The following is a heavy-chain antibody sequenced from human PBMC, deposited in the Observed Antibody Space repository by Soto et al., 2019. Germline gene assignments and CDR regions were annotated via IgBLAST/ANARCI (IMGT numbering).Heavy chain of an antibody. D-gene: IGHD1-26*01. CDR2: IYYSGST. V-gene: IGHV4-39*01. CDR1: GGSISSSSYY. CDR3: ASPREGANYYYGMDV. J-gene: IGHJ6*02. Sequence: PSETLSLTCTVSGGSISSSSYYWGWIRQPPGKGLEWIGSIYYSGSTYYNPSLKSRVTISVDTSKNQFSLKLSSVTAADTAVYYCASPREGANYYYGMDVWGQGTTVTVS.